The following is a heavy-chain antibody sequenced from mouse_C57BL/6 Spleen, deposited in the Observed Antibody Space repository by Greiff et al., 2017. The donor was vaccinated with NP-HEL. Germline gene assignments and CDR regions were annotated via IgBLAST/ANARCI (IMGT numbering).Heavy chain of an antibody. Sequence: EVQLQQSGPELVKPGASVKISCKASGYSFTGYYMHWVKQSHGNILVWIGYIYPYNGVSSYNQKFKGKATLTVDKSSSTSYMELRSLTSEDSAVYYCARMGTTVVATDYYAMDYWGQGTSVTVSS. CDR2: IYPYNGVS. V-gene: IGHV1-31*01. D-gene: IGHD1-1*01. J-gene: IGHJ4*01. CDR1: GYSFTGYY. CDR3: ARMGTTVVATDYYAMDY.